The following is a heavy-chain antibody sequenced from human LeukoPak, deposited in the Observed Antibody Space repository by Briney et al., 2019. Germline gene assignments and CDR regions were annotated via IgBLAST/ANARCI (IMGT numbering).Heavy chain of an antibody. J-gene: IGHJ6*02. CDR2: IYTSGST. Sequence: SETLSLTCTVSGGSISSGSYYWSWIRQPAGKGLEWIGRIYTSGSTNYNPSLKSRVTISLDTSKNQFSLRLSSVTAADTAVYYCARRWGSGTYYSNFYGMDVWGQGTTVTVSS. CDR3: ARRWGSGTYYSNFYGMDV. CDR1: GGSISSGSYY. D-gene: IGHD1-26*01. V-gene: IGHV4-61*02.